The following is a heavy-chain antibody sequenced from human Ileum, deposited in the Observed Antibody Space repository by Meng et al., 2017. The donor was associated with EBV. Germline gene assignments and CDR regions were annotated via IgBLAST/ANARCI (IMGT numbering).Heavy chain of an antibody. CDR3: ARDGTFYHDSSGYYSFDY. CDR1: GFTLSSYY. D-gene: IGHD3-22*01. Sequence: EVQLVESGGGLVKPGGSLRLSCAASGFTLSSYYMNWVRQAPGKGLEWVSSISSSSTYIYYADSVKGRFTISRDNAKNSLYLQMNSLRAEDTAVYYCARDGTFYHDSSGYYSFDYWGQGTMVNVSA. CDR2: ISSSSTYI. J-gene: IGHJ4*02. V-gene: IGHV3-21*01.